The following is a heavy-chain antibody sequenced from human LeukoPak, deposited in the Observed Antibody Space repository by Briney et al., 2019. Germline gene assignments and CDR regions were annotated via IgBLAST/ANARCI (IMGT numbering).Heavy chain of an antibody. CDR1: GFTFSSYW. CDR2: VKQDGSEK. J-gene: IGHJ6*02. V-gene: IGHV3-7*03. Sequence: GGSLRLSCAASGFTFSSYWMSWVRQAPGKGLEWVANVKQDGSEKYYVDSVKGRFTISRDNAKNSLYLQMNSLRAGDTALYYCAKDVKSSSWYGSYYYYGMDVWGQGTTVTVSS. D-gene: IGHD6-13*01. CDR3: AKDVKSSSWYGSYYYYGMDV.